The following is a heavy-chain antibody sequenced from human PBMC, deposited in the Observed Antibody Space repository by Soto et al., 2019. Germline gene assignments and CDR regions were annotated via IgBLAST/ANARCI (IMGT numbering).Heavy chain of an antibody. CDR2: IYYSGST. J-gene: IGHJ4*02. D-gene: IGHD3-22*01. Sequence: PSETLSLTCTVSGGSISSYYWSWIRQPPGKGLEWIGYIYYSGSTNYNPSLKSRVTISVDTSKNQFSLKLSSVTAADTAVYYCARQDYYDSSGYSEYYFDYWGQGTPVTVSS. CDR3: ARQDYYDSSGYSEYYFDY. CDR1: GGSISSYY. V-gene: IGHV4-59*01.